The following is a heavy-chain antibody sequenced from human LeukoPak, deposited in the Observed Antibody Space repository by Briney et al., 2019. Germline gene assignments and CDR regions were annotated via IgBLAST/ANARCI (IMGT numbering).Heavy chain of an antibody. V-gene: IGHV4-34*01. J-gene: IGHJ4*02. CDR3: ASEIMQWLQYYFDN. CDR1: GGSFSGYY. CDR2: INHSGST. Sequence: SETLSLTCAVYGGSFSGYYWSWIRQSPRKGLEWIGEINHSGSTNYNPSLKSRVIISIDTSKNQFSLNLTSVTAADTAVYYCASEIMQWLQYYFDNWGQGTLVTASS. D-gene: IGHD6-19*01.